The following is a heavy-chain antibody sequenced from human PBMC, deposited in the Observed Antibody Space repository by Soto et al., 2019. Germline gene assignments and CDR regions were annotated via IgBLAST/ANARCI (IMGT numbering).Heavy chain of an antibody. Sequence: ASVKVSCKASGYTFTSYHISWVRQAPGQGLEWMGWISAYNGNTNYAQKLQGRVTMTTDTSTNTAYMELRSLRSGDTAVYYCAKERGSSYGYDYWGQGTLVTVSS. V-gene: IGHV1-18*01. CDR3: AKERGSSYGYDY. D-gene: IGHD5-18*01. J-gene: IGHJ4*02. CDR1: GYTFTSYH. CDR2: ISAYNGNT.